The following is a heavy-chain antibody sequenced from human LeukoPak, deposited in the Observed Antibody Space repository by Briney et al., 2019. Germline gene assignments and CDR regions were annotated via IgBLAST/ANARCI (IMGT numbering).Heavy chain of an antibody. J-gene: IGHJ4*02. V-gene: IGHV3-21*06. D-gene: IGHD5-18*01. CDR2: ISRSSDYI. CDR3: ARGGLGVYSYGPRDYFDF. CDR1: GFTFSTYS. Sequence: GGSLRLSCVASGFTFSTYSGNWVRQAPGKGLEWVSAISRSSDYIYYADSVKGRFTISRDNAKNSLYLQMNSLRAEDTAVYYCARGGLGVYSYGPRDYFDFWGPGTLVTVSS.